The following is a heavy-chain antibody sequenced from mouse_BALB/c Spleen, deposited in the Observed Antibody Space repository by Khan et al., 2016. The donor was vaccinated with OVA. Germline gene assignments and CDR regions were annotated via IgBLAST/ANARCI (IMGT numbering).Heavy chain of an antibody. CDR1: GFSLTSFG. Sequence: QVQLKESGPGLVAPSQSLSITCTVSGFSLTSFGVNGVRQPPGKGLEGLGVIWGDGGPNYNSVLKSRLSIRKDNSKSQVFLKLNSLQTDDTATYYCARFTTSTRNFYAMDYWGQGTSVTVSS. CDR3: ARFTTSTRNFYAMDY. CDR2: IWGDGGP. V-gene: IGHV2-3*01. J-gene: IGHJ4*01. D-gene: IGHD1-2*01.